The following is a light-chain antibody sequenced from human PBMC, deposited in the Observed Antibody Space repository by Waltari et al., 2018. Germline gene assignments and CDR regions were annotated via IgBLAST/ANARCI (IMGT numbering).Light chain of an antibody. CDR1: SSEVGTYNR. CDR3: SSYTPSGTLV. Sequence: QSALTQPPSVSGSPGQSVTISCSGTSSEVGTYNRVSWYQQPPGTAPKLIIFDLSSRPSGVPDRFSGSKSGRTASLTMSGLQAEDEGDYYCSSYTPSGTLVFGGGTKLTVL. CDR2: DLS. V-gene: IGLV2-18*02. J-gene: IGLJ2*01.